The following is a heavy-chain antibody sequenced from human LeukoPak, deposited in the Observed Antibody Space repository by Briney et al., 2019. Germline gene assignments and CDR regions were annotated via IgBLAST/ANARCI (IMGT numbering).Heavy chain of an antibody. CDR2: ISSNGGST. Sequence: GGSLRLSCAASGFTFSSYAMHWVRQAPGKGLEYVSAISSNGGSTYYANSVKGRFTISRDNSKNTLYLQMGSLRAEDMAVYSCARAGSGTTFGPLFYYYYMDVWGKGSTVTVSS. D-gene: IGHD1-7*01. J-gene: IGHJ6*03. CDR1: GFTFSSYA. CDR3: ARAGSGTTFGPLFYYYYMDV. V-gene: IGHV3-64*01.